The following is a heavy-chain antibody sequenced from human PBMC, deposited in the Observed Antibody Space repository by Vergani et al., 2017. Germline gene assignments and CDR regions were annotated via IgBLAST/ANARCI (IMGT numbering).Heavy chain of an antibody. CDR2: IDPNSDGT. CDR1: GYTFNGYY. CDR3: ARVAPSNSEVTPTAFDV. V-gene: IGHV1-2*02. D-gene: IGHD1-1*01. J-gene: IGHJ3*01. Sequence: QVQLVQSGTEVKKPGASVKVSCKASGYTFNGYYIHWVRQAPGQGLEYMGWIDPNSDGTNYAQKFQGRVTMTRDTSISTAYMELSRLRSDDTAVYYCARVAPSNSEVTPTAFDVWGQGTMVTVSS.